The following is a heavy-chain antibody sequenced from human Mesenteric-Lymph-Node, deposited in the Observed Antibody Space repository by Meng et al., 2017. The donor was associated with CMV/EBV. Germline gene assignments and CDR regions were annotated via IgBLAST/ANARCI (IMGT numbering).Heavy chain of an antibody. J-gene: IGHJ5*02. D-gene: IGHD1-20*01. CDR2: VYYTGPT. V-gene: IGHV4-39*07. CDR3: ARDQKTMITDAGQGYLRLDP. Sequence: SETLSLTCTVSGGSITSSDHYWGWIRQSPGKGLEWIGSVYYTGPTYYKPSLKARIAMSVDTSKNQFSLKLGSVTAADTAVYYCARDQKTMITDAGQGYLRLDPWGQGILVTVSS. CDR1: GGSITSSDHY.